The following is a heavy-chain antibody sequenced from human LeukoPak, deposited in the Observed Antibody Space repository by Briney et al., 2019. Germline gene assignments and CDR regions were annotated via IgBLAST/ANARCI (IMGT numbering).Heavy chain of an antibody. CDR3: ARSGRYYDILTGYYLTNWFDP. CDR2: IYPGDSDT. CDR1: GYSFTSYW. D-gene: IGHD3-9*01. V-gene: IGHV5-51*01. J-gene: IGHJ5*02. Sequence: GESLKISCKGSGYSFTSYWIGWVRQMPGKGLEWMGIIYPGDSDTRYSPSFRGQVTISADKSISTAYLQWSSLKASDTAMYYCARSGRYYDILTGYYLTNWFDPWGQGTLVTVSS.